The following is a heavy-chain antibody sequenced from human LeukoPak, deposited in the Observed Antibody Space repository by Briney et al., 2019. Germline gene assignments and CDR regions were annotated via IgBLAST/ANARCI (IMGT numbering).Heavy chain of an antibody. J-gene: IGHJ4*02. V-gene: IGHV4-39*01. CDR3: ARKDYGDYTLDY. Sequence: SETLSLTCTVSGGSISSSSYYWGWIRQPPGNGLEWIGSIYYSGSTYYNPSLKSRVTISVDTSKNQFSLKLSSVAAADTAVYYCARKDYGDYTLDYWGQGTLVTVSS. CDR1: GGSISSSSYY. D-gene: IGHD4-17*01. CDR2: IYYSGST.